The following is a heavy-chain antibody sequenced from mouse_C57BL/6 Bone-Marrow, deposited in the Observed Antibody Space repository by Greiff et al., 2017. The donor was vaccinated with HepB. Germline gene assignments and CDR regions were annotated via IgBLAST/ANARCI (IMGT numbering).Heavy chain of an antibody. D-gene: IGHD2-2*01. CDR1: GYTFTDYY. J-gene: IGHJ4*01. Sequence: VQLQQSGPVLVKPGASVKMSCKASGYTFTDYYMNWVKQSHGRSLEWMGGINPYNGGTSYNQKFKGKATLTVYKSSSTAYMELNSLTSEDSAVYYCARSGAGYLYYYSMDYWGQGTSVTVSS. CDR2: INPYNGGT. V-gene: IGHV1-19*01. CDR3: ARSGAGYLYYYSMDY.